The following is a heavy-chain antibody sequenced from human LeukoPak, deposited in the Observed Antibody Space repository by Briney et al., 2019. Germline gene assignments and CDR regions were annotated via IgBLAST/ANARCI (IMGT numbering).Heavy chain of an antibody. D-gene: IGHD3-22*01. CDR1: GGSISSGGYS. J-gene: IGHJ3*02. Sequence: SETLSLTCAVSGGSISSGGYSWSWIRQPPGKGLEWIGYIYHSGSTYYNPPLKSRVTISVDRSKNQFSLKLSSVTAADTAVYYCARSHYDSSGSNAFDIWGQGTMVTVSS. V-gene: IGHV4-30-2*01. CDR3: ARSHYDSSGSNAFDI. CDR2: IYHSGST.